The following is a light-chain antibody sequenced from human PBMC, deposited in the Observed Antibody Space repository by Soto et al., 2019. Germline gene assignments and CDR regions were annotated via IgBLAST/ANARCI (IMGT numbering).Light chain of an antibody. V-gene: IGKV1-5*03. CDR2: KAS. J-gene: IGKJ1*01. CDR3: QQFRGT. Sequence: DIQMTQSPSTLSASVGDRVTITCRASQSISVWLAWYQQKAGKAPNLLIYKASRLESGVPSRFSGSGSGTEFTLTISSLLPDDFATYYCQQFRGTFGQGTKVDIK. CDR1: QSISVW.